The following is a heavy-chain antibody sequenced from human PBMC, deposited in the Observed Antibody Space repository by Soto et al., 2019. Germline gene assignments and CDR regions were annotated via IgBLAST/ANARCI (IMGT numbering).Heavy chain of an antibody. CDR3: AREDSYCSGGSCSSGSYYYYGMDV. CDR1: GFTFSSYA. Sequence: QVQLVESGGGVVQPGRSLRLSCAASGFTFSSYAMHWVRQAPGKGLEWVAVISYDGSNKYYADSVKGRFTISRDNSKNTLYLQMNSLRAEDTAVYYCAREDSYCSGGSCSSGSYYYYGMDVWGQGTTVTVSS. V-gene: IGHV3-30-3*01. CDR2: ISYDGSNK. D-gene: IGHD2-15*01. J-gene: IGHJ6*02.